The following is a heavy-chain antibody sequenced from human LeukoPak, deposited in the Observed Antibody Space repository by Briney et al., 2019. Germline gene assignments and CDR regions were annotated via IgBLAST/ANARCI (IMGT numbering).Heavy chain of an antibody. Sequence: GASVKVSCKASGYTFTSYGISWVRQAPGQGLEWMGWISAYNGNTNYAQKLQGRVTMTTDTSTSTAYMELRSLRSDDTAVYYCARGPFYYGSGSYYTKDYWGQGTLVTVSS. D-gene: IGHD3-10*01. CDR3: ARGPFYYGSGSYYTKDY. CDR2: ISAYNGNT. V-gene: IGHV1-18*01. J-gene: IGHJ4*02. CDR1: GYTFTSYG.